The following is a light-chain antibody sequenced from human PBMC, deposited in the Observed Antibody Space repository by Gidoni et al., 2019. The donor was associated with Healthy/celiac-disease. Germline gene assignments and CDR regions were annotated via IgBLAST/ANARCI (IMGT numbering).Light chain of an antibody. CDR1: SSNIGAGYD. J-gene: IGLJ1*01. CDR2: GNS. V-gene: IGLV1-40*01. CDR3: QSYDSSLSGSGV. Sequence: VTISCTGSSSNIGAGYDVHWYQQLPGTAPKLLIYGNSNRPSGVPDRFSGSKSGTSASLAITGLQAEDEADYYCQSYDSSLSGSGVFGTGTKVTVL.